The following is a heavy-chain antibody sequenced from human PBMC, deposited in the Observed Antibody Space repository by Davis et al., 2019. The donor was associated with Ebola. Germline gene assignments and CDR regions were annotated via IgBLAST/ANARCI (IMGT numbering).Heavy chain of an antibody. D-gene: IGHD6-19*01. J-gene: IGHJ2*01. CDR2: IYYSGST. CDR1: GASISSYY. CDR3: ARGHSSGRSDL. Sequence: MPGGSLRLSCTVSGASISSYYWSWIRQPPGKGLEWIGYIYYSGSTDYNPSLKSRVTISVDTSKNQFSLKLSSVTAAVTAVYYCARGHSSGRSDLWGRGTLVTVSS. V-gene: IGHV4-59*01.